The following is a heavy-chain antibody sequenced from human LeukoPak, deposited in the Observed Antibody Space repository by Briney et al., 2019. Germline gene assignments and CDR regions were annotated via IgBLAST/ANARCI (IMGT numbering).Heavy chain of an antibody. CDR3: AKDFGSYYGYYFDY. Sequence: WIRQPPGKGLEWVSGISWNSGSIGYADSVKGRFTISRDNAKNSLYLQMNSLRAEDTALYYCAKDFGSYYGYYFDYWGQGTLVTVSS. V-gene: IGHV3-9*01. J-gene: IGHJ4*02. CDR2: ISWNSGSI. D-gene: IGHD3-10*01.